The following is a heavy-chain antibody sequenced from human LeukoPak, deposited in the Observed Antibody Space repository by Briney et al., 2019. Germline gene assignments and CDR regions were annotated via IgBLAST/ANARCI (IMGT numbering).Heavy chain of an antibody. Sequence: ASVKVSCKASGYTFTSYAMHWVRQAPGQRLEWMGWINAGNGNTKYSQKFQGRVTITRDTSASTAYMELSSLRSEDTAVYYCARDTKSSGWRGYFDYWGQGTLVTVSS. D-gene: IGHD6-19*01. V-gene: IGHV1-3*01. CDR1: GYTFTSYA. CDR2: INAGNGNT. J-gene: IGHJ4*02. CDR3: ARDTKSSGWRGYFDY.